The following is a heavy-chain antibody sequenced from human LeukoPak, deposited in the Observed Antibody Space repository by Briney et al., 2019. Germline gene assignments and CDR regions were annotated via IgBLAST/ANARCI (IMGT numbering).Heavy chain of an antibody. Sequence: GGSLRLSCAASGFTFSDYYMSWIRQAPGKGLEWVSYISSNSSYKNYADSVKGRFTISRDNAKNSLYLQMNSLRAEDTAVYYCARESIMITFGGVIGDDAFDIWGQETMVTVSS. CDR3: ARESIMITFGGVIGDDAFDI. CDR2: ISSNSSYK. CDR1: GFTFSDYY. J-gene: IGHJ3*02. D-gene: IGHD3-16*02. V-gene: IGHV3-11*05.